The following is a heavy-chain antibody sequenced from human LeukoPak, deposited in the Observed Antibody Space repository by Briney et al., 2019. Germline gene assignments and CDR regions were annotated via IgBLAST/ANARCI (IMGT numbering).Heavy chain of an antibody. CDR3: ARGTYGDNAMGDF. J-gene: IGHJ4*02. CDR2: IRNKANSYTT. D-gene: IGHD4-17*01. Sequence: GGSLRLSCAASGFTFSDHYMDWVGQAPGKGLEWVGRIRNKANSYTTEYAASVKGRFTISRDDSKNSLYLQMNSLKTEDTAVYCCARGTYGDNAMGDFWGQGTLVTVSS. V-gene: IGHV3-72*01. CDR1: GFTFSDHY.